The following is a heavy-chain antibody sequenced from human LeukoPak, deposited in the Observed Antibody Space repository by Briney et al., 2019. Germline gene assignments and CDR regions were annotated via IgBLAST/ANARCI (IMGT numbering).Heavy chain of an antibody. CDR2: IYSSRST. V-gene: IGHV4-59*08. D-gene: IGHD3-22*01. CDR1: VGFLSRYH. CDR3: ARHRPYYDDCSGQTRFDY. J-gene: IGHJ4*02. Sequence: SDPLTLPCTVCVGFLSRYHGSWIRQPRGKGLEGSGYIYSSRSTTYTASVKSRVTRSVDTSKMQLSLKLSSVTAADTAVYSSARHRPYYDDCSGQTRFDYWGQGTLVTVSS.